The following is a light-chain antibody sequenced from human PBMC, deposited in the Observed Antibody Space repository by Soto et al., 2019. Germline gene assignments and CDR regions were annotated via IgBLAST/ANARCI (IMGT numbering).Light chain of an antibody. V-gene: IGLV2-14*01. J-gene: IGLJ3*02. CDR3: SSYTSSPTQG. CDR1: SSDVGAYNY. Sequence: QSALTQPASVSGSPGQSITISCAGTSSDVGAYNYVSWYQQHPGKAPKLVIYEVGDRPSGVSNRFSGAKSGNTASLTISGLQAEDEADYYCSSYTSSPTQGFGGGTKVTVL. CDR2: EVG.